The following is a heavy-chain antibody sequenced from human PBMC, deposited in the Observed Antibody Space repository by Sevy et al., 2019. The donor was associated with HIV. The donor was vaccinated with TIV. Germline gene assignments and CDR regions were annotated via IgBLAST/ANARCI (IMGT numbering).Heavy chain of an antibody. CDR2: INSDGSST. V-gene: IGHV3-74*01. CDR3: ARDPYYYDSSGYPHGALDI. J-gene: IGHJ3*02. CDR1: GFTFSSYW. Sequence: GGSLRLSCAASGFTFSSYWMHWVRQAPGKGLVWVSRINSDGSSTSCADSVKGRFTISRDNAKNTLYLQMNSLRAEDTAVYYCARDPYYYDSSGYPHGALDIWGQGTTVTVSS. D-gene: IGHD3-22*01.